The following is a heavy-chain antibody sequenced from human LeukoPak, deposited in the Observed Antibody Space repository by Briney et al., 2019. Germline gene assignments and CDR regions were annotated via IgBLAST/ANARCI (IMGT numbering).Heavy chain of an antibody. D-gene: IGHD2-2*01. CDR1: GFTFSSYG. V-gene: IGHV3-30*18. Sequence: SLRLSCAASGFTFSSYGMHWVRQAPGKGLEWVAVISYDGSNKYYADSVKGRFTISRDNSKNTLYLQMNSLRAEDTAVYYCAKDPGYCSSTSCYLRNYYYGMDVWGQGTTVTVSS. J-gene: IGHJ6*02. CDR3: AKDPGYCSSTSCYLRNYYYGMDV. CDR2: ISYDGSNK.